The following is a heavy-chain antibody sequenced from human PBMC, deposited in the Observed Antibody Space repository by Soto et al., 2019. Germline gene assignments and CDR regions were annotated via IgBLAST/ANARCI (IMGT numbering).Heavy chain of an antibody. D-gene: IGHD3-10*01. CDR3: ATSLWFGTQPEI. Sequence: QVQLQQWGAGLLKPSETLSLTCAVYGGSFSNNYWTWFRQPPGKGLEWIGEISPSGTTKYIPSLKSRCTISVDTSRKQFFLKVTSVIAADTAVYYCATSLWFGTQPEIWGPGTLVTVSS. CDR1: GGSFSNNY. J-gene: IGHJ4*02. V-gene: IGHV4-34*01. CDR2: ISPSGTT.